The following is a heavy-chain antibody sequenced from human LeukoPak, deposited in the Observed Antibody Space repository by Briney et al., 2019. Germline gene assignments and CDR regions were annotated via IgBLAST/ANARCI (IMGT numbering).Heavy chain of an antibody. CDR1: GYTFTGYY. D-gene: IGHD3-10*01. V-gene: IGHV1-2*02. Sequence: ASVKVSCKASGYTFTGYYMHWVRQAPGQGLGWMGWINPNSGGTNYAQKFQGRVTMTRDTSISTAYMELSRLRSDDTAVYYCARGGSGRDYYYYYMDVWGKGTTVTVSS. J-gene: IGHJ6*03. CDR3: ARGGSGRDYYYYYMDV. CDR2: INPNSGGT.